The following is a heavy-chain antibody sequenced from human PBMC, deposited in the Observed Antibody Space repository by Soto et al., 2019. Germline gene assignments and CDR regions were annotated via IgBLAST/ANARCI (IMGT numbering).Heavy chain of an antibody. J-gene: IGHJ6*03. CDR1: GGSISSSSYY. CDR3: ASIYYYYYYMDV. CDR2: IYYSGST. Sequence: SETLSLTCTVSGGSISSSSYYWGWIRQPPGKGLEWIGSIYYSGSTYYNPSLKSRVTIYVDTTKNQLYLKLGSVTAADTAVYDCASIYYYYYYMDVWGKGTTVTVSS. V-gene: IGHV4-39*01.